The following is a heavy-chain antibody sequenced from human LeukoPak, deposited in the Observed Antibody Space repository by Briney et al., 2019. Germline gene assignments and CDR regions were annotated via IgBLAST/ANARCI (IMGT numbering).Heavy chain of an antibody. V-gene: IGHV3-11*04. CDR1: GFTFSDYY. Sequence: GGSLRLSCAASGFTFSDYYMNWIRQAPGKGLEWVSYISSSGSTIYYADSVKGRFTISRDNAKNSLYLQMNSLRAEDTAVYYCARDRGKYDYGGNRRGRYFDYWGQGTLVTVSS. CDR3: ARDRGKYDYGGNRRGRYFDY. CDR2: ISSSGSTI. J-gene: IGHJ4*02. D-gene: IGHD4-23*01.